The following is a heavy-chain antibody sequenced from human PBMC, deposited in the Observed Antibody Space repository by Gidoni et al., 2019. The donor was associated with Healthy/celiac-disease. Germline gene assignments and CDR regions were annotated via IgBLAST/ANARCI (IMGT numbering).Heavy chain of an antibody. Sequence: EVQLVESGVGLVQPGGSLRLSCAASGFTFSSHWMHWVRKVPGKGLVWVSRINSDGSSTSYADSVKGRFTISRDNDKNTLYLQMNSLRGEDTAVYYCARRYDCGGDCPFDYWGQGTLVTVSS. CDR2: INSDGSST. D-gene: IGHD2-21*02. CDR3: ARRYDCGGDCPFDY. V-gene: IGHV3-74*01. J-gene: IGHJ4*02. CDR1: GFTFSSHW.